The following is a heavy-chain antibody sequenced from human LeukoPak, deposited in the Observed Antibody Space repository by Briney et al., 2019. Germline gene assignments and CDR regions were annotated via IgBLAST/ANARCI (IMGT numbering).Heavy chain of an antibody. J-gene: IGHJ3*02. Sequence: GGSLRLSCAASGFTFSNAWMSWVRQAPGKGLEWVGRIKSKTDGGTTDYAAPVKGRFTISRDDSKNTLYLQMNSLKTEDTAVYYCTTCVWAQLPDAFDIWGQGTMVTVSS. CDR1: GFTFSNAW. CDR3: TTCVWAQLPDAFDI. CDR2: IKSKTDGGTT. D-gene: IGHD2-2*01. V-gene: IGHV3-15*01.